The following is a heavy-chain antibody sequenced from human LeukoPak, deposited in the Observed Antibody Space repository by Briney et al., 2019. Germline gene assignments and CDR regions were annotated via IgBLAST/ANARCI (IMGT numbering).Heavy chain of an antibody. CDR2: IKQDGSEK. V-gene: IGHV3-7*01. CDR3: ARDSSQYCGGDCSPDY. J-gene: IGHJ4*02. CDR1: GFTFSSYW. Sequence: GGSLRLSCAASGFTFSSYWMSWVRQAPGKGLEWVANIKQDGSEKYYVDSVKGRFTISRDNAKNSLYLQMNSLRAEDTAEYYCARDSSQYCGGDCSPDYWGQGTLVTVSS. D-gene: IGHD2-21*01.